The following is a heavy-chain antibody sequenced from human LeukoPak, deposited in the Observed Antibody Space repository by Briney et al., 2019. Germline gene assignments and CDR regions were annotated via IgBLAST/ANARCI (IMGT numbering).Heavy chain of an antibody. D-gene: IGHD3-16*02. Sequence: GGSLRLSCAASGFTFSGSAMHWVRQASGKGLEWVGRIRSKANSYATAYAASVKGRFTISRDHSNNSVSLQMTNLRVEDTAIYYCARGAYRISWPGIDYWGQGTLVTVSS. V-gene: IGHV3-73*01. CDR2: IRSKANSYAT. CDR3: ARGAYRISWPGIDY. J-gene: IGHJ4*02. CDR1: GFTFSGSA.